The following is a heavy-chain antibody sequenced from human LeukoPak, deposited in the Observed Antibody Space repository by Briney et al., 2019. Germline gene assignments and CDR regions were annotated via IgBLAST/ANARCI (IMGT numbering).Heavy chain of an antibody. Sequence: PGGSLRLSCTASTFTLSAYGVSWVRQAPGKGLEWASSISSSSTYIYYADSLKGRFTISRDNAKNSLYLQMNSLRAEDTAVYYCARDFPRDNDAFDIWGQGTMVTVSS. CDR2: ISSSSTYI. V-gene: IGHV3-21*01. CDR3: ARDFPRDNDAFDI. J-gene: IGHJ3*02. CDR1: TFTLSAYG.